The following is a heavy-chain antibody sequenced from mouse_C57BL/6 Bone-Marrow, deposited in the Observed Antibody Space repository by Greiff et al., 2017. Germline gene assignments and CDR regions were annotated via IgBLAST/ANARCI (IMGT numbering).Heavy chain of an antibody. J-gene: IGHJ2*01. CDR1: GYTFTSYW. CDR3: ARSIYYSSSLDY. CDR2: IDPSDSYT. Sequence: QVQLQQSGAELVMPGASVKLSCKASGYTFTSYWMHWVKQRPGQGLEWIGEIDPSDSYTNYNQKFKGKSTLTVDKSSSTAYMQLSSLTSEDSAVYYCARSIYYSSSLDYWGQGTTLTVSS. V-gene: IGHV1-69*01. D-gene: IGHD1-1*01.